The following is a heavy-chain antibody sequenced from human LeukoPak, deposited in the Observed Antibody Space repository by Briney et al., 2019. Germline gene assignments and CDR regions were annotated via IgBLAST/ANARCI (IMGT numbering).Heavy chain of an antibody. V-gene: IGHV1-2*02. J-gene: IGHJ5*02. D-gene: IGHD3-22*01. CDR1: GYTFTGYY. CDR3: ARDGRPMIPLSWFDP. Sequence: ALVKVSCKASGYTFTGYYMHWVRQAPGQGLEWMGWINPNSGGTNYAQKFQGRVTMTTDAPTSTAFMELRSLRSDDTAVYYCARDGRPMIPLSWFDPWGQGTPVTVSS. CDR2: INPNSGGT.